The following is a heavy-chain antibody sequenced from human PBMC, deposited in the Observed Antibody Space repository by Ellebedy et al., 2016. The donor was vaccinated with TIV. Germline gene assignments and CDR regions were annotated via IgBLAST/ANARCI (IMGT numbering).Heavy chain of an antibody. CDR3: ARVGEVAATPCSY. Sequence: GESLKISCKGSGYSFTTYWIGWVRQMSGKGLEWMGIISPGDSDTRYSPSFQGRVTISADKSISTAYLQWSSLKGSDTALYYCARVGEVAATPCSYWGQGTLVTVSS. CDR1: GYSFTTYW. D-gene: IGHD2-15*01. J-gene: IGHJ4*02. V-gene: IGHV5-51*01. CDR2: ISPGDSDT.